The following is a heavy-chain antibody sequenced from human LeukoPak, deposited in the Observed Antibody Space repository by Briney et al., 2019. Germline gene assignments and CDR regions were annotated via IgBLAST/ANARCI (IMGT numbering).Heavy chain of an antibody. CDR1: GYTFTGYY. V-gene: IGHV1-2*02. CDR3: ASPLGYSGYDYDFDY. J-gene: IGHJ4*02. CDR2: INPNSGGT. D-gene: IGHD5-12*01. Sequence: GASVKVSCKASGYTFTGYYMHWVRQAPGQGLEWMGWINPNSGGTNYAQKSQGRVTMTRDTSISTAYMELSRLRSDDTAVYYCASPLGYSGYDYDFDYWGQGTLVTVSS.